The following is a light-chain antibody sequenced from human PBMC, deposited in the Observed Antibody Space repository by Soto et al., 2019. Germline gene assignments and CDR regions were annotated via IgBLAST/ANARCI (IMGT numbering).Light chain of an antibody. CDR2: GNS. Sequence: QSVLTQPPSVSRAPGQRVTISCTGSSSNIGAGYDVHWYQQLPGTAPKLLIYGNSNRPSGVPDRFSGSKSGTSASLAITGLQAEDEADYYCQSYDSSLRDVFGTGTKLTVL. V-gene: IGLV1-40*01. J-gene: IGLJ1*01. CDR1: SSNIGAGYD. CDR3: QSYDSSLRDV.